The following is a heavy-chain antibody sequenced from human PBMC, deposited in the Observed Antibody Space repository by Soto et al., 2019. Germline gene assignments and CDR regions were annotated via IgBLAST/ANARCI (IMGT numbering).Heavy chain of an antibody. CDR3: ATRITVFGLLIPPFDP. D-gene: IGHD3-3*01. CDR1: GGSVNGYY. CDR2: INHTGGT. Sequence: SETLSLTCAVYGGSVNGYYWNWIRQPPGKGLGWIGEINHTGGTHYNPSLKSRVTMSVDTSKNQFSLRLSSVTAADTAIYYCATRITVFGLLIPPFDPWGQGTQVTVSS. J-gene: IGHJ5*02. V-gene: IGHV4-34*01.